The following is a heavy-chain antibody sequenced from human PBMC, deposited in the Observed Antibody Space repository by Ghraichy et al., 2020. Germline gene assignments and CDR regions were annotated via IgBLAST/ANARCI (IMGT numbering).Heavy chain of an antibody. CDR2: ISSSSSTI. J-gene: IGHJ3*02. CDR3: ARDREPNFYSSSWYSGRDAFDI. D-gene: IGHD6-13*01. Sequence: GESLNISCAASGFTFSSYSMNWVRQAPGKGLEWVSYISSSSSTIYYADSVKGRFTISRDNAKNSLYLQMNSLRDEDTAVYYCARDREPNFYSSSWYSGRDAFDIWGQGTMVTVSS. V-gene: IGHV3-48*02. CDR1: GFTFSSYS.